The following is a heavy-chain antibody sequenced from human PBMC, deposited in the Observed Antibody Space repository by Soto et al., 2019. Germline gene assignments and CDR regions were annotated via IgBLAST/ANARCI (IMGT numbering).Heavy chain of an antibody. D-gene: IGHD5-12*01. CDR1: GFNFSTYG. Sequence: QVQLVESGGGVVQPGRSLRLSCAASGFNFSTYGMHWVRQAPGKGLEWVAVISYDGSNRYYADSVKGRFSVSRDNSKNTLYLQMNSVSADDTAVYFCAKVLRVWLLSFDHWGQGSQVTVSS. CDR3: AKVLRVWLLSFDH. J-gene: IGHJ4*02. CDR2: ISYDGSNR. V-gene: IGHV3-30*18.